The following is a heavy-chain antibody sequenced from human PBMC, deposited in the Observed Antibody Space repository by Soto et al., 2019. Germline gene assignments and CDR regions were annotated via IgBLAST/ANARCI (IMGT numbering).Heavy chain of an antibody. Sequence: QVQLQESGPGLVKPSETLSLTCTVSGGSVSSGSYYWSWIRQPPGKGLEWIGYIYYSGSTNYNPALKSRVTISVDTSKNQFSRKLSSVTAADTAVYYCARDELVAVAPRKYYSHGMDVWGQGATVTVSS. CDR1: GGSVSSGSYY. V-gene: IGHV4-61*01. J-gene: IGHJ6*02. D-gene: IGHD2-15*01. CDR3: ARDELVAVAPRKYYSHGMDV. CDR2: IYYSGST.